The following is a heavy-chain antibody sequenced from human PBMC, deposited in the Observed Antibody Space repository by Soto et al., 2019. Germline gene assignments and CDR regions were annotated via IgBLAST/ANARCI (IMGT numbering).Heavy chain of an antibody. J-gene: IGHJ6*03. CDR3: ARDPSVSAEMGYYYYYMDV. V-gene: IGHV3-33*01. Sequence: GGSLRLSCAASGFTFSSYGMHWVRQAPGKGLEWVAVIWYDGSNKYYADSVKGRFTISRDNSKNTLYLQMNSLRAEDTAVYYCARDPSVSAEMGYYYYYMDVWGKGTTVTVSS. D-gene: IGHD2-8*01. CDR2: IWYDGSNK. CDR1: GFTFSSYG.